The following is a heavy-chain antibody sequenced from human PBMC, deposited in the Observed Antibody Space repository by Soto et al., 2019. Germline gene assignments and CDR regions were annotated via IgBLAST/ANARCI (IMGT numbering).Heavy chain of an antibody. Sequence: ASVKVSCKASGYTFTGHYIHWVRQAPEQGPEWMGEIGPESGATRYSQKFQGRVTMTRDTSITTVYMELKNLSPDDTAIYYCGRGRSGQIVVFYWGQGTPVTVSS. CDR1: GYTFTGHY. D-gene: IGHD1-26*01. CDR3: GRGRSGQIVVFY. V-gene: IGHV1-2*02. J-gene: IGHJ4*02. CDR2: IGPESGAT.